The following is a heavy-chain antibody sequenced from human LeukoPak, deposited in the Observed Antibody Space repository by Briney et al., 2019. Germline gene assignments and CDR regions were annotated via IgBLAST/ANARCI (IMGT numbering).Heavy chain of an antibody. D-gene: IGHD6-19*01. CDR2: IDAGGGDT. CDR1: GFTFSNYA. J-gene: IGHJ6*02. Sequence: GASLRLSCAASGFTFSNYAMSWVRQAPGKGLEWVASIDAGGGDTYHSDSVKGRFTISRDNSMNTLYLQMNSLRADDTAVYYCGKPAKYWLVRGNGVDVWGQGTTVTVSS. CDR3: GKPAKYWLVRGNGVDV. V-gene: IGHV3-23*01.